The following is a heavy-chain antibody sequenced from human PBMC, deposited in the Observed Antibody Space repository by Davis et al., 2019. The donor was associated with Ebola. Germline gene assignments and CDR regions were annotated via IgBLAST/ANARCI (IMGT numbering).Heavy chain of an antibody. CDR2: VSGSGGNT. D-gene: IGHD3-16*02. V-gene: IGHV3-23*01. CDR1: GFRGINYA. CDR3: ARDGGDYLWGSYRHYNGMDV. Sequence: GESLKISCAASGFRGINYAMSWVRQAPGKGLEWVSSVSGSGGNTYDIDYVKGRFTISRDNSKNTLYLQMNSLRAEDTAVYYCARDGGDYLWGSYRHYNGMDVWGQGTTVTVSS. J-gene: IGHJ6*02.